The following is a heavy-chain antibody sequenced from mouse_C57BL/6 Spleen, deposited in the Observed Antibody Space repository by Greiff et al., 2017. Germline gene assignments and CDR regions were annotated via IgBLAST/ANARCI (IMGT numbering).Heavy chain of an antibody. J-gene: IGHJ4*01. Sequence: VQLQQSGTVLARPGASVKMSCKTSGYTFTSYWMHWVKQRPGQGLEWIGAIYPGNSDTSYNQKFKGKAKLTAVTSASTAYMELSSLTNEDSAVYYGTGGFYDGYYEDAMDYWGQGTSVTVSS. V-gene: IGHV1-5*01. CDR2: IYPGNSDT. D-gene: IGHD2-3*01. CDR1: GYTFTSYW. CDR3: TGGFYDGYYEDAMDY.